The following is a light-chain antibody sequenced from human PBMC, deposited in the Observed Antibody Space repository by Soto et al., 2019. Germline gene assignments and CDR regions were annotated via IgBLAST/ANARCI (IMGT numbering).Light chain of an antibody. CDR1: QSVSSSY. V-gene: IGKV3D-20*02. J-gene: IGKJ4*01. CDR2: GAS. Sequence: EIVLTQSPGTLSLSPGEGATLSCRASQSVSSSYLAWYQQKPGQAPRLLIYGASSRATGIPDRFSGSGSGADFTLTISSLEPGDFALYYCQQHINWPLTFGGGTKVDIK. CDR3: QQHINWPLT.